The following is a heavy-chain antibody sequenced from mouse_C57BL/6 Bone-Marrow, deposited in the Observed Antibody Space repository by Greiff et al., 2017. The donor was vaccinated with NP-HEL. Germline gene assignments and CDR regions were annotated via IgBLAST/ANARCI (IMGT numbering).Heavy chain of an antibody. Sequence: EVQVVESGGGLVQPKGSLKLSCAASGFSFNTYAMNWVRQAPGKGLEWVARIRSKSNNYATYYADSVKDRFTISRDDSESMLYLQMNNLKTEDTAMYYCVRQGGLRQVWFAYWGQGTLVTVSA. CDR2: IRSKSNNYAT. CDR3: VRQGGLRQVWFAY. CDR1: GFSFNTYA. D-gene: IGHD2-4*01. V-gene: IGHV10-1*01. J-gene: IGHJ3*01.